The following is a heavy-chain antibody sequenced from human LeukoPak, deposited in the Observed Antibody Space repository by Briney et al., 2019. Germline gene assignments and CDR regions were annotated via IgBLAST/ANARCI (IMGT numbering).Heavy chain of an antibody. Sequence: GASVKVSSTASVYTFTSYDINWVRQATGQGLEWMGWMNPNSGNTGYAQKFQGRVTMTRNTSISTAYMELSSLRSEDTAVYYCARGDSSGYYRFDYWGQGTLVTVSS. CDR3: ARGDSSGYYRFDY. V-gene: IGHV1-8*01. CDR2: MNPNSGNT. J-gene: IGHJ4*02. CDR1: VYTFTSYD. D-gene: IGHD3-22*01.